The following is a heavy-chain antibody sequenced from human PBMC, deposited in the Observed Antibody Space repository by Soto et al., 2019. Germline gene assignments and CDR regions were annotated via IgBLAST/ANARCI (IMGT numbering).Heavy chain of an antibody. J-gene: IGHJ6*02. CDR2: IKSKIDGGTT. CDR1: GFTFNNAW. Sequence: PGGSLRLSCAASGFTFNNAWMTWVRQAPGRGLEWVGRIKSKIDGGTTDYAAPVKGRFTISRDDSRNTLYLQMNSLRTEGTAVYYCTTDRGGYSYVSRGYYYYGMDVWGQGTTVTVSS. CDR3: TTDRGGYSYVSRGYYYYGMDV. D-gene: IGHD5-18*01. V-gene: IGHV3-15*01.